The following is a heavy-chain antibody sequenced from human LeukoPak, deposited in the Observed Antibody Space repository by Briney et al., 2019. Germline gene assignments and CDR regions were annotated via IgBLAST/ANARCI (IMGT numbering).Heavy chain of an antibody. Sequence: ASVKVSCKASGYTFTGYYMHWVRQAPGQGLEWMGWINPNSGGTNYAQKFQGRVTMTRDTSISTAYMELSRLRSDDTAVYYCARVLRFLEWLDAFDIWGQGTMVTVSS. CDR1: GYTFTGYY. J-gene: IGHJ3*02. V-gene: IGHV1-2*02. CDR3: ARVLRFLEWLDAFDI. D-gene: IGHD3-3*01. CDR2: INPNSGGT.